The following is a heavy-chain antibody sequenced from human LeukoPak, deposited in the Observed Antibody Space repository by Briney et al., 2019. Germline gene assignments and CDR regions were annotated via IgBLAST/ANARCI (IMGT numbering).Heavy chain of an antibody. J-gene: IGHJ4*02. CDR3: ARLGIAAAGVVY. Sequence: SETLSLTCTVSGGSISSSSYYWGWIRQPPGKGPEWIGSIYYSGSTYYNPSLKSRVTISVDTSKNQFSLKLSSVTAADTAVYYCARLGIAAAGVVYWGQGTLVTVSS. D-gene: IGHD6-13*01. CDR2: IYYSGST. V-gene: IGHV4-39*01. CDR1: GGSISSSSYY.